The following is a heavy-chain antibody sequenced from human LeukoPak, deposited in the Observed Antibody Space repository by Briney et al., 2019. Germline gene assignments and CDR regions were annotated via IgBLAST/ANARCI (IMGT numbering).Heavy chain of an antibody. J-gene: IGHJ4*02. D-gene: IGHD2-15*01. CDR1: GYSFTSYW. V-gene: IGHV5-51*01. CDR2: IYPGDSDT. CDR3: ARHRSGYCSGGSCYPTDY. Sequence: GESLKISCQGSGYSFTSYWIGWVRQMPGKGLEWMGIIYPGDSDTRYSPSFQGQVTISADKSISTAYLQWSSLKASDTAMYYCARHRSGYCSGGSCYPTDYWGQGTLVTVSS.